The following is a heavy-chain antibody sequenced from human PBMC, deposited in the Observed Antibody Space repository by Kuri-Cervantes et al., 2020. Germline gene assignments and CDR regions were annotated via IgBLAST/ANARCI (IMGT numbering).Heavy chain of an antibody. Sequence: GGSLRLSCVTSGFIFDDFAMHWVRQSPERGIEWVAGITWNSGSRAYADSVKGRFTISRDNANNSRYLQMNSLRVEDTAYYYCAKSYTALASGWDLDSWGQGTLVTVSS. J-gene: IGHJ4*02. CDR1: GFIFDDFA. CDR3: AKSYTALASGWDLDS. D-gene: IGHD6-19*01. V-gene: IGHV3-9*01. CDR2: ITWNSGSR.